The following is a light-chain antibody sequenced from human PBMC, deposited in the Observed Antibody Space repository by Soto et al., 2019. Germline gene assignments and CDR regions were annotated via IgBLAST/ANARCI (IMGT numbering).Light chain of an antibody. J-gene: IGKJ1*01. CDR1: QSVSSN. V-gene: IGKV3-11*01. CDR3: QQRSNWPRT. Sequence: EIVSTHSPATLSFSPVERATLSCRASQSVSSNLAWYQQKPGQAPRLLIYDASNRATGIPARFSGSGSGTDFTLTISSLEPEDFAVYYCQQRSNWPRTFGQGTKVDI. CDR2: DAS.